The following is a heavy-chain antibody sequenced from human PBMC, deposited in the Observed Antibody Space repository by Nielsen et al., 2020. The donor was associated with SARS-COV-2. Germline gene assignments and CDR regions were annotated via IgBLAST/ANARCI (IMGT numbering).Heavy chain of an antibody. J-gene: IGHJ6*02. V-gene: IGHV3-30-3*01. Sequence: GESLKISCAASGFTFSSHAMHWVRQAPGKGLEWVAVISYDGSNKYYADSVKGRFTISRDNSKNTLYLQMNSLRAEDTAVYYCARDRRGSHYYYYYGMDVWGQGTTVTVSS. CDR2: ISYDGSNK. CDR3: ARDRRGSHYYYYYGMDV. CDR1: GFTFSSHA. D-gene: IGHD2-15*01.